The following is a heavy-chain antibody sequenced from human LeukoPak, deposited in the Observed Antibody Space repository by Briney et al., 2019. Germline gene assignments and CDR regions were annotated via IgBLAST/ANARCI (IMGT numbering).Heavy chain of an antibody. CDR1: GFTFSSYW. Sequence: GGSLRPSCAASGFTFSSYWMHWVRQAPGKGLVWVSRTNSDGSSTSYADSVKGRFTISRDNAKNTLYLQMNSLRAEDTAVYYCARDLAGAPGYWGQGTLVTVSS. J-gene: IGHJ4*02. CDR3: ARDLAGAPGY. CDR2: TNSDGSST. V-gene: IGHV3-74*01. D-gene: IGHD7-27*01.